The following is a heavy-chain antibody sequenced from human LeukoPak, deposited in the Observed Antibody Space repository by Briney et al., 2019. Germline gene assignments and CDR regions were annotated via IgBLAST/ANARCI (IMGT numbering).Heavy chain of an antibody. D-gene: IGHD3-22*01. CDR3: AREQDSSGYYTNFDY. CDR2: ISSSSSYI. V-gene: IGHV3-21*01. CDR1: GFTFSSYS. Sequence: GGSLRLSCAASGFTFSSYSMNWVRQAPGKGLEWVSSISSSSSYIYCADSVKGRFTISRDNAKNSLYLQMNSLRAEDTAVYYCAREQDSSGYYTNFDYWGQGTLVTVSS. J-gene: IGHJ4*02.